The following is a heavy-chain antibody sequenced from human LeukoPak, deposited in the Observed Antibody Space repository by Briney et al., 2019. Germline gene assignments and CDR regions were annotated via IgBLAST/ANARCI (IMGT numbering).Heavy chain of an antibody. Sequence: SETLSLTCTVSGGSISSDSWNWIRQPAGKGLEWIGRIYASGTTNYNPSLKSRVTMSIDTSKSRFSLQLASVTAADTAVYYCARGTYFSDTYYFDYWGQGTLVTVSS. D-gene: IGHD3-22*01. J-gene: IGHJ4*02. CDR3: ARGTYFSDTYYFDY. CDR1: GGSISSDS. V-gene: IGHV4-4*07. CDR2: IYASGTT.